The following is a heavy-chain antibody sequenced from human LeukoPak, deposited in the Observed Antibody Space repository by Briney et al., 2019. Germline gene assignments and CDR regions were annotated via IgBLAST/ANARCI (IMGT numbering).Heavy chain of an antibody. CDR3: ARQLAVSSINSDY. Sequence: GESLKISCKGSGYSFTSYWIGWVRQVPGKGLEWMGIIYPGDSDTRYSPSFQGQVTFSADKSISTAYLQWSSLKASDTAMYYCARQLAVSSINSDYWGQGTLVTVSS. CDR2: IYPGDSDT. J-gene: IGHJ4*02. D-gene: IGHD2-8*02. V-gene: IGHV5-51*01. CDR1: GYSFTSYW.